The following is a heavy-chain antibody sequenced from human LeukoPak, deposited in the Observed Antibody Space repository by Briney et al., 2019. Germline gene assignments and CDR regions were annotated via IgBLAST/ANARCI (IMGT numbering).Heavy chain of an antibody. V-gene: IGHV1-2*02. CDR2: INPNSGGT. Sequence: ASVKVSCKASGYTFTGYYMHWVRQAPGQGLEWMGWINPNSGGTNYAQKFQGRVTMTRDTSIRTAYMELSRLRSDDTAVYYCAMATYDSSGYYMYWGQGTLVTVSS. J-gene: IGHJ4*02. CDR1: GYTFTGYY. CDR3: AMATYDSSGYYMY. D-gene: IGHD3-22*01.